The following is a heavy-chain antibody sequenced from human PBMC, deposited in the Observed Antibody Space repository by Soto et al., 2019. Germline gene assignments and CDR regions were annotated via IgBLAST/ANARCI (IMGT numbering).Heavy chain of an antibody. D-gene: IGHD2-2*02. J-gene: IGHJ6*02. CDR3: TRQVYCSSTSCYTHYYYGMDV. V-gene: IGHV3-73*01. CDR2: IRSKANSYAT. CDR1: GFAFSGSA. Sequence: GGSLRLSCAASGFAFSGSAMHWFRQASGKGLEWVGRIRSKANSYATAYAASVKGRFTISRDDSKNTAYLQMNSLKTEDTAVYYCTRQVYCSSTSCYTHYYYGMDVWGQGTTVTVSS.